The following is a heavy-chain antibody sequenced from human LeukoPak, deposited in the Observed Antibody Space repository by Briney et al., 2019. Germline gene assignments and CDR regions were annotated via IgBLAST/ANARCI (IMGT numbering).Heavy chain of an antibody. V-gene: IGHV4-39*02. J-gene: IGHJ4*02. CDR1: GGSISSSSYY. Sequence: SETLSLTCTVSGGSISSSSYYWGWIRQPPGKGLEWIGSIYYSGSTYYNPSLKSRVTISVDTSKNQFSLKLSSVTAADTAVYYCARDASGYGLIDYWGQGTLVTVSS. CDR3: ARDASGYGLIDY. D-gene: IGHD5-12*01. CDR2: IYYSGST.